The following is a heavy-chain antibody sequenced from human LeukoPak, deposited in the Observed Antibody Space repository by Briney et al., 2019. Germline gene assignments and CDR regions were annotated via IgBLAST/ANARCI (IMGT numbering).Heavy chain of an antibody. V-gene: IGHV3-21*01. J-gene: IGHJ6*02. D-gene: IGHD5-18*01. CDR2: ISSSSSYI. CDR1: GFTFSSYA. CDR3: ARAMDTDGMDV. Sequence: GGSLRLSCAASGFTFSSYAMHWVRQAPGRGLEWVSSISSSSSYIYYADSVKGRFTISRGNAKNSLSLQMNSLRAEDTAVYYCARAMDTDGMDVWGQGTTVTVSS.